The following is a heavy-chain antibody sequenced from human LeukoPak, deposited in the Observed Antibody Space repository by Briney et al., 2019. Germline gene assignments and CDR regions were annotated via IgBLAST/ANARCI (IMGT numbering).Heavy chain of an antibody. V-gene: IGHV1-18*01. J-gene: IGHJ4*02. D-gene: IGHD4-17*01. CDR2: ISAYNGNT. CDR1: GYTFTSYG. CDR3: ARLDKEYGDPLAPLDY. Sequence: GASVKVSCKASGYTFTSYGISWVRQAPGQGLEWMGWISAYNGNTNYAQKLQGRVTMTTDTSTSTAYMELRSLRSDDTAVYYCARLDKEYGDPLAPLDYWGQGTLVTVSS.